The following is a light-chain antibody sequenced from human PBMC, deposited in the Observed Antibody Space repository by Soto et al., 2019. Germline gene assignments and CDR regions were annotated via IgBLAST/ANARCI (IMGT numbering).Light chain of an antibody. Sequence: QSALTQPPSVSGSPGQSVAISCTGTSSDVGSYNRVSWYQQPPGTAPKVMIYEVSNRPSGVPDRFSGSKSGNTASLTISGLQSEDEADYYCSSYTSSSTYVFGTGTKVTVL. V-gene: IGLV2-18*02. CDR3: SSYTSSSTYV. J-gene: IGLJ1*01. CDR2: EVS. CDR1: SSDVGSYNR.